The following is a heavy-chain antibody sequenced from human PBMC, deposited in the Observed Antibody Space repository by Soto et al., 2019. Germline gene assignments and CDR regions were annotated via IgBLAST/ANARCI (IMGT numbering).Heavy chain of an antibody. CDR1: GFSFDNYA. D-gene: IGHD2-2*01. CDR2: ITSDGVGT. J-gene: IGHJ6*02. CDR3: VKDHCRSPSCYSVSHSSYYYSHMDV. Sequence: EVQLVESGGVVVQPGGSLRLSCAASGFSFDNYAMHWVRQAPGKGLEWVSVITSDGVGTFYADSVKGRFTISRENSKSSLFLQMSRLRPEDTALYYCVKDHCRSPSCYSVSHSSYYYSHMDVWGQGTTVIVSS. V-gene: IGHV3-43D*04.